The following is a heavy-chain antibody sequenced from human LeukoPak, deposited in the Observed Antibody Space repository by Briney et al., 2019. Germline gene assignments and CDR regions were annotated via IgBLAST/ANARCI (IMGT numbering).Heavy chain of an antibody. CDR2: ISGSCGST. Sequence: GGSLRLSCAASGFTFSSYAMSWVRQAPGKGLEWVSAISGSCGSTYYADSVKGRFTISRDNSKNTLYLQMNSLRAEDTAVYYCAKDRSVLRFLEWLLNDAFDIWGQGTMVTVSS. D-gene: IGHD3-3*01. V-gene: IGHV3-23*01. J-gene: IGHJ3*02. CDR1: GFTFSSYA. CDR3: AKDRSVLRFLEWLLNDAFDI.